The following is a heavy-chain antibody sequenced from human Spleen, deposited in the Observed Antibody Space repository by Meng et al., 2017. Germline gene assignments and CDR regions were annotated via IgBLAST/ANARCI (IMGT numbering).Heavy chain of an antibody. CDR2: IHYSGST. J-gene: IGHJ4*02. V-gene: IGHV4-31*02. D-gene: IGHD3-22*01. Sequence: QPQLQESGPGLVKPSEALSLTCSVSGGSISSGGYYWSWIRQHPGKGLEWIGYIHYSGSTYYNPSLKTRVSISVDMSKKQFSLQLNSVTAADTAVYYCARDDSSGYSFDNWGQGTLVTVSS. CDR1: GGSISSGGYY. CDR3: ARDDSSGYSFDN.